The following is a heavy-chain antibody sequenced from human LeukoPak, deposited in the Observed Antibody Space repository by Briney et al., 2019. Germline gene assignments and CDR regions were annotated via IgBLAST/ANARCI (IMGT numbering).Heavy chain of an antibody. J-gene: IGHJ6*03. D-gene: IGHD3-10*01. V-gene: IGHV3-49*05. Sequence: KPGRSLRLSCTASGFTFGDYAMSWFRQAPGKGLEWVGFIRSKAYGATTEYAASVKGRFTISRDDSKSIAYLQMNSLKTEDTAVYYCSRADYYGSGSPISLDVWGKGTTVTVS. CDR1: GFTFGDYA. CDR2: IRSKAYGATT. CDR3: SRADYYGSGSPISLDV.